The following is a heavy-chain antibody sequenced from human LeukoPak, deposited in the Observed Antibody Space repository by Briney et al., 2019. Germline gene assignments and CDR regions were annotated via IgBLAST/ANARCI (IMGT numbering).Heavy chain of an antibody. V-gene: IGHV3-21*01. D-gene: IGHD3-3*01. CDR3: ARDLTTTDAFCAY. J-gene: IGHJ4*02. Sequence: PGGSLRLSCAASGFTFSSYSMNWVRQAPGKGLEWVSSISSSSSYIYYADSLKGRFTISRDNAKNSLYLQMNSLRAEDTAMYYCARDLTTTDAFCAYWGQGTLVTVSS. CDR1: GFTFSSYS. CDR2: ISSSSSYI.